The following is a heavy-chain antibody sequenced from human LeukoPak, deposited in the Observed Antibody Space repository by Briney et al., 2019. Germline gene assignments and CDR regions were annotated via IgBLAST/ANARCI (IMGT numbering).Heavy chain of an antibody. V-gene: IGHV4-31*03. CDR1: GGSISSGGYY. Sequence: SETLSLTCTVSGGSISSGGYYWSWIRQHPGKGLEWIGYIYYSGSTYYNPSLKSRVTISVDTSKNQFSLKLSSVTAADTAVYYCARGSIAAAGYLNWFDPWGQGTLITVSS. CDR3: ARGSIAAAGYLNWFDP. D-gene: IGHD6-13*01. CDR2: IYYSGST. J-gene: IGHJ5*02.